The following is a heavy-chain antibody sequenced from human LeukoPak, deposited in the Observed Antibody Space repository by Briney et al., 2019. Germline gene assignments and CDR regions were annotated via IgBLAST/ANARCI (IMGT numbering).Heavy chain of an antibody. D-gene: IGHD3-22*01. CDR1: GCNFSSYW. V-gene: IGHV5-51*01. CDR3: ARRGYYESSGSYDY. CDR2: ISPCDSPT. Sequence: GEALQISFNGAGCNFSSYWIGWVRPMPGKGVGGRGIISPCDSPTRYSPSLQRQVTLSADKSISTAYLQWSSLKASDTAMYYCARRGYYESSGSYDYWGQGTLVTVPS. J-gene: IGHJ4*02.